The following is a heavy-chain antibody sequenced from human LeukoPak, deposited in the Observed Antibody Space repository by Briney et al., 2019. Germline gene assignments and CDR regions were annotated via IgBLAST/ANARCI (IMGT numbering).Heavy chain of an antibody. D-gene: IGHD1-26*01. J-gene: IGHJ4*02. CDR2: ISSSSSYI. CDR3: ARDQWELQFDY. CDR1: GFTFSTYS. V-gene: IGHV3-21*01. Sequence: GGSLRLSCAASGFTFSTYSMNWVRQAPGKGLEWVSSISSSSSYIYYADSVKGRFTISRDNAKNSLYLQMNSLRAEDTAVYYCARDQWELQFDYWGQGTLVTVSS.